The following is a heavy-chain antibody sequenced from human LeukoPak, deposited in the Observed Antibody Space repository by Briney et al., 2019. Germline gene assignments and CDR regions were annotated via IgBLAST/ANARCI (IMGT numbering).Heavy chain of an antibody. CDR1: GFTFSGSA. J-gene: IGHJ4*02. Sequence: GGSLRLSCAASGFTFSGSAMHWVRQASGKGLEWVGRIRSKANSYATAYAASVKGRFTISRDDSKNTAYLQMNSLKTEDTAVYHCTRWIAARPFDYWGQGTLVIVSS. V-gene: IGHV3-73*01. D-gene: IGHD6-6*01. CDR3: TRWIAARPFDY. CDR2: IRSKANSYAT.